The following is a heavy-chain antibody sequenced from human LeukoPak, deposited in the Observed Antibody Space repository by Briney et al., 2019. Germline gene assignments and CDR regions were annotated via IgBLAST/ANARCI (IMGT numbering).Heavy chain of an antibody. Sequence: GGSLRPSCAASGFTFSSYSMNWVRQAPGKGLEWVSYISTSSRTIYYADSVKGRFTISKDNAKNSLYLQMNSLRVEDTAVYYCAGGSGWYFDYWGQGALVIVSS. J-gene: IGHJ4*02. CDR2: ISTSSRTI. CDR3: AGGSGWYFDY. D-gene: IGHD6-19*01. CDR1: GFTFSSYS. V-gene: IGHV3-48*01.